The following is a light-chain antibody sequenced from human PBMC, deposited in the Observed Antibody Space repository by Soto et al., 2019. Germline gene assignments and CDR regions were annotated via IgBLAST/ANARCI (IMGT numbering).Light chain of an antibody. CDR3: SSYVGSTNFF. CDR2: AVT. V-gene: IGLV2-8*01. CDR1: SNDVGGYDY. J-gene: IGLJ1*01. Sequence: QSVLTQPPSASGSPGQSVTISCTGTSNDVGGYDYVSWYQQHPGKAPKLIIFAVTQRPSGVPDRFSGSKSGNTASLTVSGLQSEDEADYFCSSYVGSTNFFFGTGTKVTVL.